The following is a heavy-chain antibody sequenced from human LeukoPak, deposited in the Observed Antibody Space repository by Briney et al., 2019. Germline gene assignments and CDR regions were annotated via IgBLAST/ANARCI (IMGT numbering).Heavy chain of an antibody. V-gene: IGHV3-73*01. CDR1: GFTFSGSA. CDR2: IRSKANSYAT. Sequence: GGSLRLSCAASGFTFSGSAMHWVRQASGKGLEWVGRIRSKANSYATAYAASVKGRFTISRDDSKNTAYLQMNSLKTEDTAVYQCTRQARSYFYGDDWYFDLCGRGTLVTVSS. CDR3: TRQARSYFYGDDWYFDL. J-gene: IGHJ2*01. D-gene: IGHD4-17*01.